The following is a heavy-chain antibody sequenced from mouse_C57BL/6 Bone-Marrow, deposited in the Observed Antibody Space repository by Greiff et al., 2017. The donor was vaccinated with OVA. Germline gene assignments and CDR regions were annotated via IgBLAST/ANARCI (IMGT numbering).Heavy chain of an antibody. CDR3: ARSPPYDGYYLYAMDY. V-gene: IGHV1-54*01. CDR2: INPGSGGT. D-gene: IGHD2-3*01. CDR1: GYAFTNYL. J-gene: IGHJ4*01. Sequence: VQLVESGAELVRPGTSVKVSCKASGYAFTNYLIEWVKQRPGQGLEWIGVINPGSGGTNYNEKFKGKATLTADKSSSTAYMQLSSLTSEDSAVYFCARSPPYDGYYLYAMDYWGQGTSVTVSS.